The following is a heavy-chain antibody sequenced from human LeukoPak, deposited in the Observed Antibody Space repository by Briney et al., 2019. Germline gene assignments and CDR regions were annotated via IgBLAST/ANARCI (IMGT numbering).Heavy chain of an antibody. CDR2: IYTSGST. D-gene: IGHD2-8*01. CDR3: ATEQPPLLYCTNGVCYDSWFDP. V-gene: IGHV4-4*07. J-gene: IGHJ5*02. CDR1: GGSISSYY. Sequence: PSETLSLTCTVSGGSISSYYWSCIRQPAGKGLEWIGRIYTSGSTNYNPSLKSRVTMSVDTSKNQFSLKLSSVTAADTAVYYCATEQPPLLYCTNGVCYDSWFDPWGQGTLVTVSS.